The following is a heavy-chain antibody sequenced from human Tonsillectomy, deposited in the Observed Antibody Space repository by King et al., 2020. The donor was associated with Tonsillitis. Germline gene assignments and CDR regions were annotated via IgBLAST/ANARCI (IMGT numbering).Heavy chain of an antibody. CDR1: GFSLSTSGVG. CDR3: AHRSVADYGDYWGVGAFDI. Sequence: TLKESGPTLVKPTQTLTLTCTFSGFSLSTSGVGVGWIRQPPGKALEWLALIYWNDDKRYSPSLKSRLTITKDTSKNEAVLTMTNMDPVDTATYYCAHRSVADYGDYWGVGAFDIWGQGTMVTVSS. J-gene: IGHJ3*02. D-gene: IGHD4-17*01. CDR2: IYWNDDK. V-gene: IGHV2-5*01.